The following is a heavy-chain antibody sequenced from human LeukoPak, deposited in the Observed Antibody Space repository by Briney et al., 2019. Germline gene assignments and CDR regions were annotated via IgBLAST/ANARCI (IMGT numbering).Heavy chain of an antibody. D-gene: IGHD1-26*01. CDR3: ASGAGWESGY. CDR2: INQDGSGK. J-gene: IGHJ4*02. CDR1: GPTSSRNF. Sequence: GGSLRLSCAVSGPTSSRNFMSWVRQTPEKGLEWVANINQDGSGKNYVDSVKGRFTISRDNAKNSLFLQMNSLRAEDTAIYYCASGAGWESGYWGQGTLVTVSS. V-gene: IGHV3-7*01.